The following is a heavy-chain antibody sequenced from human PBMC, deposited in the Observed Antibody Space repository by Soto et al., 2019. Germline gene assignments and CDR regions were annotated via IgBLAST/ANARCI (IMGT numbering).Heavy chain of an antibody. CDR1: GGSISSSSYY. J-gene: IGHJ5*02. D-gene: IGHD1-26*01. CDR2: IYYSGST. Sequence: QLQLQESGPGLVKPSETLSLTCTVSGGSISSSSYYWGWIRQPPGKGLEWIGSIYYSGSTYYNPSLKSRVHIPVPPSTTPFSLLLSPVTAADSAVYYGARRSSGRCGPPFAPWAQGTLVTGSS. CDR3: ARRSSGRCGPPFAP. V-gene: IGHV4-39*02.